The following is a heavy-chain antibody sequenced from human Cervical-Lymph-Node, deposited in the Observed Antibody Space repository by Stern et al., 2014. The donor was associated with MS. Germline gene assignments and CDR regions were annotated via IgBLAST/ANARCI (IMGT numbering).Heavy chain of an antibody. J-gene: IGHJ4*02. CDR1: GYIFTIYG. V-gene: IGHV1-18*01. CDR2: ISAHNGYT. CDR3: ARWDSSAYYYFDY. D-gene: IGHD6-19*01. Sequence: QVQLVQSGAEVKKPGASVKVSCKTSGYIFTIYGISWVRQAPGQGLEWMGWISAHNGYTNYAQKLQGRVTMTTDTSTNTAYMELRNLRSDDTAVYFCARWDSSAYYYFDYWGQGTLVTVSS.